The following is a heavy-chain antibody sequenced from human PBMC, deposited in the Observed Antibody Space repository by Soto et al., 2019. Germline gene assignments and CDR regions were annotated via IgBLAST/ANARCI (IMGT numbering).Heavy chain of an antibody. CDR2: TYYRSKWYN. CDR1: GDSVSSNSAA. CDR3: AREPIFGVVIPEYNWFDP. V-gene: IGHV6-1*01. Sequence: QSQTLSLTCAISGDSVSSNSAAWNWIRQSPSRGLEWLGRTYYRSKWYNDYAVSVKSRITINPDTSKNQFSLQLNSVTPEDTAVYYCAREPIFGVVIPEYNWFDPWGQGTLVTVSS. D-gene: IGHD3-3*01. J-gene: IGHJ5*02.